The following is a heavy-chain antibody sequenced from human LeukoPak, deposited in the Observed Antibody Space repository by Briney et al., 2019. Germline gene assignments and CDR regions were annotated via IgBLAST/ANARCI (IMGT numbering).Heavy chain of an antibody. Sequence: ASVKVSCKASGYTFTGYYMHWVRQAPGQGLEWMGWINPNSGGTNYAQKFQGRVTMTRDTSISTAYMELSRLRSDDTAVYYCARERMGATGGGLTYWGQGTLVTVSS. CDR2: INPNSGGT. V-gene: IGHV1-2*02. J-gene: IGHJ4*02. D-gene: IGHD1-26*01. CDR3: ARERMGATGGGLTY. CDR1: GYTFTGYY.